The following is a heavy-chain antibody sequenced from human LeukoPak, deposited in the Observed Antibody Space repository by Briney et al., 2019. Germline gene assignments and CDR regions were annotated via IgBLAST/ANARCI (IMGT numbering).Heavy chain of an antibody. CDR2: IYPGDSDT. Sequence: GESLKISCKGSGYSFTSYWIGWVRQMPGRGLEWMGIIYPGDSDTRYSPSFQGQVTISADKSISTAYLQWSSLKASDTAMYYCARQPNMIVVPDAFDIWGQGTMVTVSS. J-gene: IGHJ3*02. CDR1: GYSFTSYW. D-gene: IGHD3-22*01. V-gene: IGHV5-51*01. CDR3: ARQPNMIVVPDAFDI.